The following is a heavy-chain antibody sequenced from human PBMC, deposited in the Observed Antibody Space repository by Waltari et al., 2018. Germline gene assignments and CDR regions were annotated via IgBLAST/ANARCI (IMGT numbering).Heavy chain of an antibody. D-gene: IGHD6-13*01. CDR3: ARAVYSSSWCFDY. CDR1: GGSLSRYS. J-gene: IGHJ4*02. V-gene: IGHV4-4*07. Sequence: QVQLQESGSGLVKPSETLSLTCTVSGGSLSRYSWSWIRQPAGKGLDWIGRIYTSGSTNYNPSLKSRVTMSVDTSKNQFSLKLSSVTAADTAVYYCARAVYSSSWCFDYWGQGTLVTVSS. CDR2: IYTSGST.